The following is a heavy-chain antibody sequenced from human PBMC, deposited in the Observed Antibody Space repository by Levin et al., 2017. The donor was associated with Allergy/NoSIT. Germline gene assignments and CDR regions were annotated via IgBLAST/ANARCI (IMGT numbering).Heavy chain of an antibody. D-gene: IGHD3-22*01. Sequence: PGGSLRLSCAASGFTFSNAWMSWVRQAPGKGLEWVGRIKSKTDGGTTDYAAPVKGRFTISRDDSKNTLYLQMNSLKTEDTAVYYCTTEPYYYDSSGTGEAYDYWGQGTLVTVSS. CDR3: TTEPYYYDSSGTGEAYDY. V-gene: IGHV3-15*01. CDR1: GFTFSNAW. J-gene: IGHJ4*02. CDR2: IKSKTDGGTT.